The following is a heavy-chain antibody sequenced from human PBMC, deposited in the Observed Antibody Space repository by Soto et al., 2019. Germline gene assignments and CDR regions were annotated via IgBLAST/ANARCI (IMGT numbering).Heavy chain of an antibody. CDR3: AKAPVDYVWGSYDY. Sequence: EVQLLESGGGLVQPGGSLRLSCAASGFTFSSYAMSWVRQAPGKGLEWVSAISGSGGSTYYADSVKGRFTISRDNSKNTLYLQMNILRAEDTAVYYCAKAPVDYVWGSYDYWGQGTLVTVSS. J-gene: IGHJ4*02. CDR2: ISGSGGST. D-gene: IGHD3-16*01. CDR1: GFTFSSYA. V-gene: IGHV3-23*01.